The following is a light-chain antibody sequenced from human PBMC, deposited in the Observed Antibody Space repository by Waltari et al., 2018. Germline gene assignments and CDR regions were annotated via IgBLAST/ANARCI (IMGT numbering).Light chain of an antibody. V-gene: IGLV2-11*01. Sequence: QSALTQPRSVSGSPGQSVTISCTGTSSDVGTYNYVSWYQQHPGKAPRLMIYDVSKRPSGVPYRFSGSKSGNPASLTISGLQAEDEADYYCCSYAGSYTDVFGTGTKVTVL. CDR3: CSYAGSYTDV. CDR2: DVS. CDR1: SSDVGTYNY. J-gene: IGLJ1*01.